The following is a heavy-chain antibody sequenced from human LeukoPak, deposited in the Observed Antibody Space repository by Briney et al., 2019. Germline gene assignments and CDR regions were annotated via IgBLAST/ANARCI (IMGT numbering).Heavy chain of an antibody. D-gene: IGHD1-26*01. CDR1: GFTVSSNY. CDR2: IYSGGST. J-gene: IGHJ3*02. Sequence: SGGSLRLSCAASGFTVSSNYMSWVRQAPGKGLEWVSVIYSGGSTYYADSVKGRFTISRDNSKNTLYPQMNSLRAEDTAVYYCARAPTYSGSAFDIWGQGTMVTVSS. V-gene: IGHV3-66*01. CDR3: ARAPTYSGSAFDI.